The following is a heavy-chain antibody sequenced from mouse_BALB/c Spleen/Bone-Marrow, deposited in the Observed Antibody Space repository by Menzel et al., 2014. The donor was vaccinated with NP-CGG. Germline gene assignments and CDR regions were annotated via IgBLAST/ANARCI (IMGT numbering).Heavy chain of an antibody. CDR2: IDPANVNT. D-gene: IGHD1-1*01. V-gene: IGHV14-3*02. J-gene: IGHJ3*01. Sequence: EVQLQQSGAELVKPGASVKLPCTASDFNIKDAYMHWVKQRPEQGLEWIGRIDPANVNTKYDTKFQGKATITADTSSNTAYLLLSSLTSEDTAVYYCAVYYYGRSSFAYWGQGTLVTVSA. CDR1: DFNIKDAY. CDR3: AVYYYGRSSFAY.